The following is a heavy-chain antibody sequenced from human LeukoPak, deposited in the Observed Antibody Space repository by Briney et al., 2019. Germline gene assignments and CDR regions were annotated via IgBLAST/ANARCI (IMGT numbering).Heavy chain of an antibody. Sequence: SETLSLTCTVSGGSISTFYWSWIRQSAGQGLQWIGRVYSSGDHKYNPSLNSRVTMSVDTSKSQISLRLNSVTAADTAVYYCARVHTSSWDNWFDPWGQGLRVTVSS. D-gene: IGHD6-13*01. V-gene: IGHV4-4*07. CDR3: ARVHTSSWDNWFDP. CDR2: VYSSGDH. J-gene: IGHJ5*02. CDR1: GGSISTFY.